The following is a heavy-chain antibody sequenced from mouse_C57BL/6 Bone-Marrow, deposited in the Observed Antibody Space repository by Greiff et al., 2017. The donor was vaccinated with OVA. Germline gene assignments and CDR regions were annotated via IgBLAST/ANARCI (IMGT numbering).Heavy chain of an antibody. J-gene: IGHJ2*01. CDR3: ARRGTTVGGYFDY. CDR1: GYTFTSYW. V-gene: IGHV1-7*01. Sequence: QVQLKQSGAELAKPGASVKLSCKASGYTFTSYWMHWVKQRPGQGLEWIGYINPSSGYTKYNQKFKDKATLTADKSSSTAYMQLSSLTYEDSAVYYCARRGTTVGGYFDYWGQGTTLTVSS. CDR2: INPSSGYT. D-gene: IGHD1-1*01.